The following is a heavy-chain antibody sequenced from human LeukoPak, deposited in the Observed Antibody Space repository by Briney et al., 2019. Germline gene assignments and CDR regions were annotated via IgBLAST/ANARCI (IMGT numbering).Heavy chain of an antibody. Sequence: GGSLRLSCAASGFTFSSYAMHWVRQAPGKGLEWVAVISYDGSNKYYADSVKGRFTISRDNSKNTLYLQMNSLRAEDTAVYYCARDPAFGGVISGYFDYWGQGTLVTVSS. J-gene: IGHJ4*02. CDR1: GFTFSSYA. V-gene: IGHV3-30-3*01. D-gene: IGHD3-16*02. CDR3: ARDPAFGGVISGYFDY. CDR2: ISYDGSNK.